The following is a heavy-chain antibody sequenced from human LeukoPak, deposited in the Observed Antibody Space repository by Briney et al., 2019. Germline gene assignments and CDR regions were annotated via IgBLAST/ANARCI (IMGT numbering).Heavy chain of an antibody. D-gene: IGHD1-26*01. CDR3: ARAYTGYYSSEPDY. Sequence: GGSLRLSCAASGFTFSSYAMRWVRQAPGKGLEYVSAISSNGGSTYYANSVKGRFTISRDNSKNTLYLQMGSLRAEDMAVYYCARAYTGYYSSEPDYWGQGTLVTVSS. J-gene: IGHJ4*02. CDR1: GFTFSSYA. V-gene: IGHV3-64*01. CDR2: ISSNGGST.